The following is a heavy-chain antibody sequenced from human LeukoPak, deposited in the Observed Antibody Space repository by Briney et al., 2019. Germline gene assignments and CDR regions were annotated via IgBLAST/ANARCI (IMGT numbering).Heavy chain of an antibody. D-gene: IGHD5-12*01. Sequence: GGSLRLSCAASGFTFSTYGMNWVRQAPGKRLEWVSYISSSNDSIYYADSVKGRFTISRDNDANSLYLQMNSLRDEDTAVYYSARAMRSGYDYWGQGTLVTVS. V-gene: IGHV3-48*02. CDR3: ARAMRSGYDY. J-gene: IGHJ4*02. CDR2: ISSSNDSI. CDR1: GFTFSTYG.